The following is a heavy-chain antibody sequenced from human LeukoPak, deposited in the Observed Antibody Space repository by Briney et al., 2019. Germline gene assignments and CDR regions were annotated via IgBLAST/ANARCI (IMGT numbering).Heavy chain of an antibody. CDR1: GGSISSSSYY. V-gene: IGHV4-61*05. Sequence: SETLSLTCTVSGGSISSSSYYWGWIRQPAGKGLEWIGLIHNTGSTDYNPSLKSRVTLSVDTSKNQLSLKLTSVTAADTAVYYCATGSYSGGFDNWGKGTLVIVSS. J-gene: IGHJ4*02. CDR2: IHNTGST. D-gene: IGHD2-8*02. CDR3: ATGSYSGGFDN.